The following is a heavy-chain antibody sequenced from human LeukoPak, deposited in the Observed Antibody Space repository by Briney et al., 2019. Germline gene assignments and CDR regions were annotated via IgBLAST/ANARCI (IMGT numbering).Heavy chain of an antibody. J-gene: IGHJ5*02. CDR1: VGSISSDY. Sequence: PSETLSLTCTVSVGSISSDYWIWIRQPPWKGLEWIGYIYYSGSTNYNPSLKSRVTISVDTSKNQFSLKLSSVTAADTAVYYCASVGGPTSWFDPWGQGTLVTVSS. CDR2: IYYSGST. CDR3: ASVGGPTSWFDP. D-gene: IGHD3-10*01. V-gene: IGHV4-59*01.